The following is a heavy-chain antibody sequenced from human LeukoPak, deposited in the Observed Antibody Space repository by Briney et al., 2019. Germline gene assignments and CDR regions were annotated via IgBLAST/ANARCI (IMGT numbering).Heavy chain of an antibody. CDR3: TKAPIVSCSGAFCYPFDS. CDR1: GFSFSNSY. Sequence: PGGSLRLSCVISGFSFSNSYMTWIRQTPGKGLESLAYISGSGSDIYYADSVKGRFTISRDNSKNTLFLQMNSLRAEDTAIYYCTKAPIVSCSGAFCYPFDSWGQGTLVTVSS. J-gene: IGHJ4*02. D-gene: IGHD2-15*01. CDR2: ISGSGSDI. V-gene: IGHV3-11*01.